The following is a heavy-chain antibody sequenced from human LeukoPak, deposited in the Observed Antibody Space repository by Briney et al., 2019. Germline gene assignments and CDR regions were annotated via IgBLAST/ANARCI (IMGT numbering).Heavy chain of an antibody. CDR1: GFPFSSYA. D-gene: IGHD2-15*01. J-gene: IGHJ4*02. CDR2: ISAGGGDT. V-gene: IGHV3-23*01. CDR3: SKGGQSGPWYSLDC. Sequence: GGSLRLSCAASGFPFSSYAMSWVRQAPGKGLEWVSGISAGGGDTYYADSVKGRFTISRGNFKNTLYLQMSSLRPEDTAVYFCSKGGQSGPWYSLDCWGQGTLDTVSS.